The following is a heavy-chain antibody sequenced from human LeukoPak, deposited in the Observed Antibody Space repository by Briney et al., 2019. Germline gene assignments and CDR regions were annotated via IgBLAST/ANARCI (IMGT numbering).Heavy chain of an antibody. D-gene: IGHD3-3*01. CDR2: ISGSGGST. CDR3: AKDISADFWSLRIDY. V-gene: IGHV3-23*01. CDR1: GFTFSSYA. Sequence: QSGGSLRLSCAASGFTFSSYAMSWVRQAPGKGLEWVSAISGSGGSTYYADSVKGRFTISRDNSKNTLYLQMNSLRAEDTALYYCAKDISADFWSLRIDYWGQGTLVTVS. J-gene: IGHJ4*02.